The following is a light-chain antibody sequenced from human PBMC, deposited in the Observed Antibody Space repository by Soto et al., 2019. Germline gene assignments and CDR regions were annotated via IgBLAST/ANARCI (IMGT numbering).Light chain of an antibody. Sequence: EIAMTQSPATLSVSRGERATLSRRANQAISSNLAWYQQKPGQAPRLLIYGASTRATGIPDRFSGSGSGTEFTLTISSLQSEDFAVYYCQHYNNWLGTFGGGTKVDIK. J-gene: IGKJ4*01. V-gene: IGKV3-15*01. CDR3: QHYNNWLGT. CDR1: QAISSN. CDR2: GAS.